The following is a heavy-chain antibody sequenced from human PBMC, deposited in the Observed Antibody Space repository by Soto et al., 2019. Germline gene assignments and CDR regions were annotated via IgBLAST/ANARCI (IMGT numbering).Heavy chain of an antibody. CDR2: INPSGGST. J-gene: IGHJ4*02. Sequence: QVQLVQSGAEVKKPGASVKVSCKASGYTFTSYYMHWVRQAPGQGLEWMGIINPSGGSTSYAQKLQGRVTMAKNTSPSTVSMELSSLRSEDTAVYYCARDSSSIVLMVYGTIVYWGQGTLVTVSS. CDR1: GYTFTSYY. V-gene: IGHV1-46*01. D-gene: IGHD2-8*01. CDR3: ARDSSSIVLMVYGTIVY.